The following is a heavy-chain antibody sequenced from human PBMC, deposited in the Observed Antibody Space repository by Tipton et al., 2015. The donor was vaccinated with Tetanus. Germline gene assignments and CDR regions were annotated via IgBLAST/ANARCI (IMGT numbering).Heavy chain of an antibody. CDR3: ARRGGGSTFDH. V-gene: IGHV4-31*03. CDR1: GGSLRSGDHY. CDR2: IYYTGNT. Sequence: TLSLTCTVSGGSLRSGDHYWSWIRQPPGKGLEWLGYIYYTGNTYYNPSLKSRLTISLDTSKNQFSLRLSSLSAADTAVYFCARRGGGSTFDHWGQGTLVTVSS. J-gene: IGHJ4*02. D-gene: IGHD1-26*01.